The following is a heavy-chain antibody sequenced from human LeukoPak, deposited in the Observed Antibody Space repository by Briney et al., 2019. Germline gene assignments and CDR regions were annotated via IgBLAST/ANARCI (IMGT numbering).Heavy chain of an antibody. J-gene: IGHJ4*02. CDR1: GFTFDDYG. Sequence: GGSLRLSCAASGFTFDDYGMSWVRQAPGKGLEWVSAISGSGGSTYYADSVKGRFTISRDNSKNTLYLQMNSLRAEDTAVYYCAKDGDYYDSSGYFDYWGRGTLVTVSS. V-gene: IGHV3-23*01. CDR3: AKDGDYYDSSGYFDY. D-gene: IGHD3-22*01. CDR2: ISGSGGST.